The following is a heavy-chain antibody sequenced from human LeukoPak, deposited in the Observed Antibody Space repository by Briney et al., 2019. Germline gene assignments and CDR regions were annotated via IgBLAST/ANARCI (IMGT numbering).Heavy chain of an antibody. CDR1: GGSISSSSYY. CDR3: ARASHRGIAAAGSGRWFFDY. Sequence: SETLSLTCTVSGGSISSSSYYWGWIRQPPGKGLEWIVSIYYSGSTYYNPSLKSRVTISVDTSKNQFSLKLSSVTAADTAVYYCARASHRGIAAAGSGRWFFDYWGQGTLVTVSS. CDR2: IYYSGST. V-gene: IGHV4-39*07. J-gene: IGHJ4*02. D-gene: IGHD6-13*01.